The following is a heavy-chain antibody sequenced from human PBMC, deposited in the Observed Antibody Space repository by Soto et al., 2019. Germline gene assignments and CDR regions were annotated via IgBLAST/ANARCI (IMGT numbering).Heavy chain of an antibody. CDR1: GGSISSYY. CDR3: ARVGMVGTVLGSWFDP. J-gene: IGHJ5*02. V-gene: IGHV4-4*07. Sequence: SETLSLTCTVSGGSISSYYWSWIRQPAGKGLEWIGRIYTSGSTNYNPSLKSRATMSVDASKNQFSLKLRSVTAADTAVYYCARVGMVGTVLGSWFDPWGQGTLVTVSS. D-gene: IGHD6-19*01. CDR2: IYTSGST.